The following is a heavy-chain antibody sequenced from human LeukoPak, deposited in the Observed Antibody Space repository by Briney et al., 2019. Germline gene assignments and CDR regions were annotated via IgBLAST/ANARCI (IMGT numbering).Heavy chain of an antibody. D-gene: IGHD2-15*01. V-gene: IGHV3-66*01. Sequence: AGGSLRLSCAVSGFRASDYCMSWVRQAPGKGLEWVALIRGSGDTFYGDSVKGRFTISRDDSKNTVYLRMNSLRVEDTAVYFCARDRAATQDWVEFDPWGQGTLVTVSS. CDR1: GFRASDYC. J-gene: IGHJ5*02. CDR2: IRGSGDT. CDR3: ARDRAATQDWVEFDP.